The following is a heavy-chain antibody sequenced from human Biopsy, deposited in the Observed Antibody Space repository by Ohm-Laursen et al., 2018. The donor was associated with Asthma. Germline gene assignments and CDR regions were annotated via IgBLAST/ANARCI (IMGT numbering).Heavy chain of an antibody. V-gene: IGHV3-72*01. Sequence: GSLRLSCAASGFAVSRDHMFWVRQAPGKGLEWVGRTRNKANSYTTEYAASVKGRFTISRDDSKNSLYLQMNSLKTEDTAVYYCASDLGGYYYDSSGYSSDYWGQGTLVTVSS. CDR2: TRNKANSYTT. CDR3: ASDLGGYYYDSSGYSSDY. J-gene: IGHJ4*02. D-gene: IGHD3-22*01. CDR1: GFAVSRDH.